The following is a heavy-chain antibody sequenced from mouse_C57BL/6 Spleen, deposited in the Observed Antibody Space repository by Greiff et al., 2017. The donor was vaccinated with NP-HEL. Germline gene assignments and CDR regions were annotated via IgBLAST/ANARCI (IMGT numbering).Heavy chain of an antibody. CDR2: ISSGGSYT. CDR1: GFTFSSYG. Sequence: EVHLVESGGDLVKPGGSLKLSCAASGFTFSSYGMSWVRQTPDKRLEWVATISSGGSYTYYPDSVKGRFAISRDNAKNTLYLQMSSLKSEDTAMYYCARQGDYGSSSFFDYWGQGTTLTVSS. CDR3: ARQGDYGSSSFFDY. V-gene: IGHV5-6*01. D-gene: IGHD1-1*01. J-gene: IGHJ2*01.